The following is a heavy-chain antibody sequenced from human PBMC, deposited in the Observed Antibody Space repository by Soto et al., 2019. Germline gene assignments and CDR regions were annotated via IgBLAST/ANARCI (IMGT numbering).Heavy chain of an antibody. J-gene: IGHJ6*02. Sequence: GASVKVSCKASGGTFSSYAISWVRQAPGQGLEWMGGIIPIFGTANYAQKFQGRVTITADESTSTAYMELSSLRSEDTAVYYCARSYYDFWSGYSYYYYGMDVWGQGTTVTVS. CDR1: GGTFSSYA. V-gene: IGHV1-69*13. CDR3: ARSYYDFWSGYSYYYYGMDV. CDR2: IIPIFGTA. D-gene: IGHD3-3*01.